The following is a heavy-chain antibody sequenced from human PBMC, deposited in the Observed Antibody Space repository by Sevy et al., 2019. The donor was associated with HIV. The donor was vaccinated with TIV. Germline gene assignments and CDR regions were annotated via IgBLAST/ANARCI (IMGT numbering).Heavy chain of an antibody. CDR2: IIPIFGTA. Sequence: ASVKVSCKASGGTFSSYAISWVRQAPGQGLEWMGGIIPIFGTANYAQKFQGRVTITADESTSTAYMELSSLRSEDTAVYYCARDWAYGSGPPDAFDIWGQWTMVTVSS. CDR1: GGTFSSYA. J-gene: IGHJ3*02. V-gene: IGHV1-69*13. D-gene: IGHD3-10*01. CDR3: ARDWAYGSGPPDAFDI.